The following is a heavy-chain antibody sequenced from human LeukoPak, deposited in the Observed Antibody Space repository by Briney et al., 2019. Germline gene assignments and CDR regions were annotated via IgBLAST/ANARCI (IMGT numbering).Heavy chain of an antibody. Sequence: ASVKVSCKTSGYSFTDYYMHWVRQAPGQGLEWMGWINPNSDGTSSAQKFQGRVTMTRDTSITTVYMEVSWLTSDDTAIYYCARADRLHGGPYLIGPWGQGTLVTVSS. V-gene: IGHV1-2*02. CDR3: ARADRLHGGPYLIGP. CDR2: INPNSDGT. CDR1: GYSFTDYY. J-gene: IGHJ5*02. D-gene: IGHD2-21*01.